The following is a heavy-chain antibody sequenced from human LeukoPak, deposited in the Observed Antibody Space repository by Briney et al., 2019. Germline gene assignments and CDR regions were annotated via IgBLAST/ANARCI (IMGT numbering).Heavy chain of an antibody. CDR1: GFTFSTYA. Sequence: GGSLRLSCAASGFTFSTYAMSWVRQAPGKGLEWVPAISGSGDSTYYADSVKGRFTISRDNSKNAVYLQMDRLRVEDTAVYYCARGGSMVRGVSPFDYWGQGTLVIVST. CDR3: ARGGSMVRGVSPFDY. J-gene: IGHJ4*02. CDR2: ISGSGDST. V-gene: IGHV3-23*01. D-gene: IGHD3-10*01.